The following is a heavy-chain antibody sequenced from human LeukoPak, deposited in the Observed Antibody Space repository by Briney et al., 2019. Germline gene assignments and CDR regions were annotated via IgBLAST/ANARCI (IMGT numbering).Heavy chain of an antibody. D-gene: IGHD3-16*02. CDR3: ARAKFRYPFDY. V-gene: IGHV1-2*02. CDR1: GYTFTGYY. CDR2: INPNSGST. J-gene: IGHJ4*02. Sequence: ASVKVSCKASGYTFTGYYMHWVRQAPGQGLEWMGWINPNSGSTNYAQKFQGRVTMTRDTSISTAYMELSRLRSDDTAVYYCARAKFRYPFDYWGQGTLVTVSS.